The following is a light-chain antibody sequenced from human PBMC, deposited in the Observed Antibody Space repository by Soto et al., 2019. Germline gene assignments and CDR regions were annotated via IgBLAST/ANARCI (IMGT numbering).Light chain of an antibody. J-gene: IGLJ2*01. CDR2: SNN. CDR3: ATWDDSLRDVL. V-gene: IGLV1-47*02. Sequence: QAVVTQPPSASGTPGQRVTISCSGSSSNIGNNYVYWYQQVPGTAPKLLIYSNNQRPSGVPDRFSGSKSGTSASLAISGLRSEDEADYYCATWDDSLRDVLFGGGTKVTVL. CDR1: SSNIGNNY.